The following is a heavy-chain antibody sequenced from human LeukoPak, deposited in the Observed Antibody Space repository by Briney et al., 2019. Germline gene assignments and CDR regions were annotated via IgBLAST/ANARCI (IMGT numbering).Heavy chain of an antibody. J-gene: IGHJ4*02. CDR3: AKDLAVAGTSVDY. D-gene: IGHD6-19*01. V-gene: IGHV3-30*18. Sequence: GSLRLSCAASGFTFSSYGMHWVRQAPGKGLEWVAVISYDGSNKYYADSVKGRFTISRDNSKNTLYLQMNSLRAEDTAVYYCAKDLAVAGTSVDYWGQGTLVTVSS. CDR2: ISYDGSNK. CDR1: GFTFSSYG.